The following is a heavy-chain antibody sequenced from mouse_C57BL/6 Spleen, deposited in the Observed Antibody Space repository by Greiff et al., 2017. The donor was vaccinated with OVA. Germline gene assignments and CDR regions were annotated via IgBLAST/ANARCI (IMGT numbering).Heavy chain of an antibody. J-gene: IGHJ2*01. CDR1: GYTFTSYG. CDR3: ARSGYYGSSYGY. D-gene: IGHD1-1*01. V-gene: IGHV1-81*01. CDR2: IYPRSGNT. Sequence: QVQLKQSGAELARPGASVKLSCKASGYTFTSYGISWVKQRTGQGLEWIGEIYPRSGNTYYNEKFKGKATLTADKSSSTAYMELRSLTSEDSAVYFCARSGYYGSSYGYWGQGTTLIVSS.